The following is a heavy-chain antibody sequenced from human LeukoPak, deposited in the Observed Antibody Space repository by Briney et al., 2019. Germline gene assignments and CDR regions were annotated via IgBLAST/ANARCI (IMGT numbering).Heavy chain of an antibody. CDR3: AKDLGYSYGSPYYFDY. D-gene: IGHD5-18*01. J-gene: IGHJ4*02. Sequence: GGSLRLSCAASGFTFSSYAMSWVRQAPGKGLGWVSAISGSGGSTYYADSVKGRFTISRDNSKNTLYLQMNSLRAEDTAVYYCAKDLGYSYGSPYYFDYWGQGTLVTVSS. CDR1: GFTFSSYA. V-gene: IGHV3-23*01. CDR2: ISGSGGST.